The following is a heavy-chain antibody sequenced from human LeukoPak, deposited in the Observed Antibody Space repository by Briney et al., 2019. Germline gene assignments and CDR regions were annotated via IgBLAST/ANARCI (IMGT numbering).Heavy chain of an antibody. D-gene: IGHD1-26*01. Sequence: PSETLSLTCTVSGGSISSYYWSWIRQPPGKGLEWIGYIYYSGSTNYNPSLKSRVTISVDTSKNQFSLKLSSVTAADTAVYYCAREHPSIVGATHYFDYWGQGTLVTVSS. V-gene: IGHV4-59*01. J-gene: IGHJ4*02. CDR2: IYYSGST. CDR3: AREHPSIVGATHYFDY. CDR1: GGSISSYY.